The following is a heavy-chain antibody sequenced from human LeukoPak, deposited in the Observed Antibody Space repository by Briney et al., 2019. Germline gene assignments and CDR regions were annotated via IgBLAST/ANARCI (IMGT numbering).Heavy chain of an antibody. V-gene: IGHV1-18*01. CDR2: ISAYNGNT. J-gene: IGHJ6*03. CDR3: ARARYSNSFNYYYYMDV. Sequence: ASVKVSCKVSGYTLTELSMHWVRQAPGQGLEWMGWISAYNGNTNYAQKLQGRVTMTTDTSTGTAYMELRSLRSDDTAVYYCARARYSNSFNYYYYMDVWGKGTTVTVSS. D-gene: IGHD6-6*01. CDR1: GYTLTELS.